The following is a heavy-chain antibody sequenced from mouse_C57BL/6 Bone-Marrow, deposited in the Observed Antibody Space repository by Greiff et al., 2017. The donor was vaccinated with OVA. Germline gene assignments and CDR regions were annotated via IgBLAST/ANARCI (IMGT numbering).Heavy chain of an antibody. CDR3: ARNYDQFAY. V-gene: IGHV1-22*01. J-gene: IGHJ3*01. D-gene: IGHD2-4*01. CDR1: GYTFTDYN. Sequence: DVKLQESGPELVKPGASVKMSCKASGYTFTDYNMHWVKQSHGKSLEWIGYINPNNGGTSYNQKFKGKATLTVNKSSSTAYMELRSLTSEDSAVYYCARNYDQFAYWGQGTLVTVSA. CDR2: INPNNGGT.